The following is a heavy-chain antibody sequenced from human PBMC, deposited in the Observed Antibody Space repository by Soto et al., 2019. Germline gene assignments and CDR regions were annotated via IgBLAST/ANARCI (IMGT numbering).Heavy chain of an antibody. CDR1: GFTFDDYT. Sequence: EVQLVESGGGLVQPGRSLRLSCAASGFTFDDYTMHWVRQAPGKGLEWVSGISWNSATIDYADSVKGRFTISRDNAKKSLYLQMNSLRAEDTALYYCAKDYSRHTYGYVPYYGMDVWGQGTTVTVSS. D-gene: IGHD2-15*01. J-gene: IGHJ6*02. CDR2: ISWNSATI. V-gene: IGHV3-9*01. CDR3: AKDYSRHTYGYVPYYGMDV.